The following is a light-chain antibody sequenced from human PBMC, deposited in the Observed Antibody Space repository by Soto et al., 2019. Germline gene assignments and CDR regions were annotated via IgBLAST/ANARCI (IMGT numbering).Light chain of an antibody. CDR3: SSYTSSNTVI. V-gene: IGLV2-18*02. CDR1: SSDIGAYNR. J-gene: IGLJ2*01. Sequence: QSALTQPPSVSGSPGQSVTISCTGTSSDIGAYNRVSWYQQPPGTAPKLMIYEVRARTSGVPDRFSGSKSGNTASPTISGLQAEDEADYYCSSYTSSNTVIFGGGTKLTVL. CDR2: EVR.